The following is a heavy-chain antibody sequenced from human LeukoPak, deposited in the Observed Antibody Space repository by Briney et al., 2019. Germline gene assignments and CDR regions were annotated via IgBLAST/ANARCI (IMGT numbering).Heavy chain of an antibody. CDR2: INPNSGGT. D-gene: IGHD3-16*01. V-gene: IGHV1-2*06. CDR3: ARENYVWGTFDY. J-gene: IGHJ4*02. CDR1: GYTFTGYY. Sequence: ASVKVSCKASGYTFTGYYMHWVRQAPGQGLEWMGRINPNSGGTNYAQKFQGRVTMTRDTSISTAYMELSSLRSEDTAVYYCARENYVWGTFDYWGQGTLVTVSS.